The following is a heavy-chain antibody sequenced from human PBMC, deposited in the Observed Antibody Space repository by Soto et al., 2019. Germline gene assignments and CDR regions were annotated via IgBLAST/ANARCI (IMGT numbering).Heavy chain of an antibody. J-gene: IGHJ3*02. CDR3: TTASDTYYYDSSGYLIMKEGAFDI. CDR2: IKSKTDGGTT. CDR1: GFTLKNAW. D-gene: IGHD3-22*01. Sequence: GGSMELSSAASGFTLKNAWMSWVRQAPGKGLEWVGRIKSKTDGGTTDYAAPVKGRFTISRDDSKNTLYLQMNSLKTEDTAVNYCTTASDTYYYDSSGYLIMKEGAFDIWGQGTMVTVSS. V-gene: IGHV3-15*01.